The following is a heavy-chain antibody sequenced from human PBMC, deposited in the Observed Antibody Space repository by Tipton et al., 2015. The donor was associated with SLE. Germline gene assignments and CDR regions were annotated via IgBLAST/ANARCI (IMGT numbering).Heavy chain of an antibody. Sequence: TLSLTCSVSDGSINSGGYYWSWIRQHPGKGLEWIGYIYYTGRTFYNPSLNSRLTISVDTSKNQFSLKLSSVTAADTAVYYCARGLRGVMTGDWFDPWGQGTLVTVSS. CDR3: ARGLRGVMTGDWFDP. D-gene: IGHD3-16*01. CDR1: DGSINSGGYY. J-gene: IGHJ5*02. V-gene: IGHV4-31*03. CDR2: IYYTGRT.